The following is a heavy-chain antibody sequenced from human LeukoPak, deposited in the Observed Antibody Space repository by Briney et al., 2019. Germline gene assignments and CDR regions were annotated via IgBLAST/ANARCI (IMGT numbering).Heavy chain of an antibody. CDR3: ARDQYYYDSSGYYRFDY. CDR2: IYYSGST. J-gene: IGHJ4*02. CDR1: GGSISSHF. V-gene: IGHV4-59*11. D-gene: IGHD3-22*01. Sequence: WETLSLTRTVVGGSISSHFWSWLRQPPRKGLQWIGYIYYSGSTNYNPSLKSRVTVSVDTSKNQFSLKLSSVTAADTAVYYCARDQYYYDSSGYYRFDYWGQGTLVTVSS.